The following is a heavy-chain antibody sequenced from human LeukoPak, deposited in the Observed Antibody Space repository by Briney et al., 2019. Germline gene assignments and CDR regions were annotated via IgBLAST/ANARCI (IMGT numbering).Heavy chain of an antibody. CDR3: ARDRYSSGWSDAFDI. D-gene: IGHD6-19*01. Sequence: PSETLSLTCTVSGGSVSSGSYYRSWIRQPPGKGLEWIGEINHSGSTNYNPSLKSRVTISVDTSKNQFSLKLSSVTAADTAVYYCARDRYSSGWSDAFDIWGQGTMVTVSS. CDR1: GGSVSSGSYY. V-gene: IGHV4-39*07. J-gene: IGHJ3*02. CDR2: INHSGST.